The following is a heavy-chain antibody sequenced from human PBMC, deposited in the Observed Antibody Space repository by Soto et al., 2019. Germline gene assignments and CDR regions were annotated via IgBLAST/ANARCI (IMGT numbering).Heavy chain of an antibody. CDR3: AIGRDPYNYNY. Sequence: PGGSLRLSCAASGFPFSSFIMHWVRRAPGKGLEWVAVISNDGNNQNYADSVKGRLTISRDNSLSTLYLQLSSLRPDDTAVYYCAIGRDPYNYNYWGRGTLVTVSS. J-gene: IGHJ4*02. D-gene: IGHD5-12*01. CDR1: GFPFSSFI. CDR2: ISNDGNNQ. V-gene: IGHV3-30-3*01.